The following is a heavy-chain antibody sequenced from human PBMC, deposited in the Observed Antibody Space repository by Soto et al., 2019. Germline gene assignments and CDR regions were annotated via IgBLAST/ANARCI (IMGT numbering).Heavy chain of an antibody. CDR2: IVVGSGNT. CDR3: AAFGPYDSSGYYSGNAAFDI. Sequence: SVKVSCKASGFTFTSSAMQWVRQARGQRLEWIGWIVVGSGNTNYAQKFQERVTITRDMSTSTAYMELSSLRSEDTAVYYCAAFGPYDSSGYYSGNAAFDIWGQGTMVTVSS. CDR1: GFTFTSSA. J-gene: IGHJ3*02. D-gene: IGHD3-22*01. V-gene: IGHV1-58*02.